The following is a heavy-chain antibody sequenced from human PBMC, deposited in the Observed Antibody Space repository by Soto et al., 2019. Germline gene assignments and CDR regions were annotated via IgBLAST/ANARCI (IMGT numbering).Heavy chain of an antibody. CDR3: AKENYVWGSYHIDY. V-gene: IGHV3-30*18. CDR1: GFTFSSYG. D-gene: IGHD3-16*02. J-gene: IGHJ4*02. Sequence: VQLVESGGGVVQPGRSLRLSCAASGFTFSSYGMHWVRQAPGKGLEWVAVISYDGSNKYYADSVKGRFTISRDNSKNTLYLQMNSLRTEATAVYYCAKENYVWGSYHIDYWGQGTLVTVSS. CDR2: ISYDGSNK.